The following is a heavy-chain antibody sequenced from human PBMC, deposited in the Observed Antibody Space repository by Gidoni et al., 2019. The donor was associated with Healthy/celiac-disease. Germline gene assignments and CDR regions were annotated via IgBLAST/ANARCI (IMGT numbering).Heavy chain of an antibody. CDR2: INPNSGGT. CDR1: GYTFTGYY. D-gene: IGHD2-8*01. CDR3: ARSVGGYCTNGVCWENWFDP. Sequence: HVQLVKSGAEVKQPGASVKVPCKASGYTFTGYYMHWVRQAPGQGLEWMGWINPNSGGTNYAQKFQGWVTMTRDTSISTAYMELSRLRSDDTAVYYCARSVGGYCTNGVCWENWFDPWGQGTLVTVSS. J-gene: IGHJ5*02. V-gene: IGHV1-2*04.